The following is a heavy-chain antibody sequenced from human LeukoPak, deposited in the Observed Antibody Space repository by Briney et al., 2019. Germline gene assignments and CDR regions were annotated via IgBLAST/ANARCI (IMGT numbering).Heavy chain of an antibody. Sequence: PSETLSLTCAVYGGSFSGCYWSWIRQPPGKGLEWIGEINHSGSTNYNPSLKSRVTISVDTSKNQFSLKLSSVTAADTAVYYCARGDRYSYGSYYFDYWGQGTLVTVSS. D-gene: IGHD5-18*01. CDR3: ARGDRYSYGSYYFDY. V-gene: IGHV4-34*01. CDR1: GGSFSGCY. CDR2: INHSGST. J-gene: IGHJ4*02.